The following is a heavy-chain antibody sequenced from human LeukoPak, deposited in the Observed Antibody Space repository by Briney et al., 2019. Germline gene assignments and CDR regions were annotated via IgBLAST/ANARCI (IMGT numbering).Heavy chain of an antibody. J-gene: IGHJ4*02. V-gene: IGHV3-23*01. D-gene: IGHD6-13*01. CDR1: GFTFSSYV. CDR2: ISGSGGTT. CDR3: AKRQGIAAAGHYYFDY. Sequence: GGSLRLSCAASGFTFSSYVMSWVRQAPGKGLDWVSVISGSGGTTYYADSVKGRFTISRDNSKNTLYLQMNSLRAEDTAVYYCAKRQGIAAAGHYYFDYWGQGTLVTVSS.